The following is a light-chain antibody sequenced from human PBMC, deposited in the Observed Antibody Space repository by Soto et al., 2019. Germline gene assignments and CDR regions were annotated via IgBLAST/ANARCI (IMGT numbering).Light chain of an antibody. CDR2: DVS. Sequence: SLLTQPSSVYGSPGQWITISCTGTSSDVGGYNYVSWYQQHPGKAPKLMIYDVSNRPSGVSNRFSGSKSGNTASLTISGLQAEDEADYYCSSYTSSSTSYVFGTGTKVTV. CDR3: SSYTSSSTSYV. J-gene: IGLJ1*01. V-gene: IGLV2-14*01. CDR1: SSDVGGYNY.